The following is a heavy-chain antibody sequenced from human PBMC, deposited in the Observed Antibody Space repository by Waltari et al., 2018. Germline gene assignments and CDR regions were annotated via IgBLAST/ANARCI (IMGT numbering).Heavy chain of an antibody. CDR1: GFNFRNYG. V-gene: IGHV3-23*04. CDR2: ITSDGSGT. Sequence: EVQLVESGGELVQPGGSLRLSCAASGFNFRNYGMNWVRQAPGKGLEWVSSITSDGSGTYYADTVKGRFTTSRDNSNNTVFLQMNSLRVEDTALDYCAKHQLLQAYYYSMDVWGKGTTVTVSS. D-gene: IGHD2-2*01. J-gene: IGHJ6*03. CDR3: AKHQLLQAYYYSMDV.